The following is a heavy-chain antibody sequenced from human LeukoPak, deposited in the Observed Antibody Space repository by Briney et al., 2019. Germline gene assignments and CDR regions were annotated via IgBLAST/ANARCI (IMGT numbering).Heavy chain of an antibody. CDR1: GYTFTGYY. J-gene: IGHJ6*03. V-gene: IGHV1-2*02. Sequence: ASVKVSCKASGYTFTGYYMHWVRQAPGQGLEWMGWINPNSGGTNYAQKFQGRVTMTRDTSISTAYMELSRLRSEDTAVYYCARGRLALEWFHNYYYYMDVWGKGTTVTVSS. CDR3: ARGRLALEWFHNYYYYMDV. CDR2: INPNSGGT. D-gene: IGHD3-3*01.